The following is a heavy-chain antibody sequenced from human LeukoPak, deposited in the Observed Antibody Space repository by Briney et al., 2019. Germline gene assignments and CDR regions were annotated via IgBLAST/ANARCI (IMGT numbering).Heavy chain of an antibody. D-gene: IGHD2-2*01. CDR2: IYYSGST. Sequence: PSETLSLTCTVSGGSISSYYWSWIRQPPGKGLEWIGYIYYSGSTNYNPSLKSRVTISVDTSRNQFSLKLSSVTAADTAVYYCARSYQLLFNWGQGTLVTVSS. J-gene: IGHJ4*02. CDR1: GGSISSYY. CDR3: ARSYQLLFN. V-gene: IGHV4-59*12.